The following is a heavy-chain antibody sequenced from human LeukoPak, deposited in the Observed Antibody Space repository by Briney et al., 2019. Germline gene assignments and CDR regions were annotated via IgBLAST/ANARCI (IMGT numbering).Heavy chain of an antibody. CDR1: GFTFSTYA. V-gene: IGHV3-30*03. Sequence: GGSLRLSCAASGFTFSTYAMHWVRQAPGKGLECVAVISYDGSNKYYADSVKGRFTISRDNSKNTLYLQMNSLRAEDTAVYYCAREVEGQYYYYGMDVWGQGTTVTVSS. CDR3: AREVEGQYYYYGMDV. CDR2: ISYDGSNK. J-gene: IGHJ6*02. D-gene: IGHD2-15*01.